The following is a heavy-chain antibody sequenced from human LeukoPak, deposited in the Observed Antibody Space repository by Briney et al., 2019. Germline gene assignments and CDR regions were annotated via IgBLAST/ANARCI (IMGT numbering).Heavy chain of an antibody. CDR2: ISGYNGNT. V-gene: IGHV1-18*01. Sequence: ASVKVSCKACGYTFTTYGIGWVRQAPGQGLEWMGWISGYNGNTNYAQKFQGRVTMTTDTSTSTAYMELRNLRSDDTAVYYCARTSHESVLYWSDPWGQGTLVNVSS. J-gene: IGHJ5*02. D-gene: IGHD3-16*01. CDR1: GYTFTTYG. CDR3: ARTSHESVLYWSDP.